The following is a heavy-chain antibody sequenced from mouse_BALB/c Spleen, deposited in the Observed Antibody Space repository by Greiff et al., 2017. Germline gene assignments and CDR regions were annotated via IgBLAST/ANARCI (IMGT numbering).Heavy chain of an antibody. CDR1: GYTFTDYA. V-gene: IGHV1S137*01. D-gene: IGHD4-1*01. Sequence: QVQLQQSGAELVRPGVSVKISCKGSGYTFTDYAMHWVKQSHAKSLEWIGVISTYYGDASYNQKFKGKATMTVDKSSSTAYMELARLTSEDSAIYYCARRAWDSYYFDYWGQGTTLTVSS. CDR3: ARRAWDSYYFDY. CDR2: ISTYYGDA. J-gene: IGHJ2*01.